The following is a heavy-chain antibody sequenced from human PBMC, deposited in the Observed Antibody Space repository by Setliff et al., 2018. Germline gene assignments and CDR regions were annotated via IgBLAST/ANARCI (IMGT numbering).Heavy chain of an antibody. V-gene: IGHV3-7*01. D-gene: IGHD3-10*01. CDR3: ARDGVFYAMDF. CDR1: GFTFSMYW. J-gene: IGHJ6*02. Sequence: PGGSLRLSCAASGFTFSMYWMHWVRQAPGKGLAWLASINPHGSEKYYADSVKGRFTISRDNAKNSLSLQMNNLRREDTAVYYCARDGVFYAMDFWGQGTTVTVSS. CDR2: INPHGSEK.